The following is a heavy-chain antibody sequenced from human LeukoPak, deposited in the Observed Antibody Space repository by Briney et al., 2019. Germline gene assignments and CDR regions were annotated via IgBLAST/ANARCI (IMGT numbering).Heavy chain of an antibody. CDR2: IYYSGST. CDR1: GGSISSSSYY. J-gene: IGHJ5*02. CDR3: AKGDSSSWYMDNWFDP. Sequence: SETLSLTCTVSGGSISSSSYYWGWIRQPPGKGLGWIGSIYYSGSTYYNPSLKSRVTISVDTSKNQFSLKLSSVTAADTAVYYCAKGDSSSWYMDNWFDPWGQGTLVTVSS. D-gene: IGHD6-13*01. V-gene: IGHV4-39*01.